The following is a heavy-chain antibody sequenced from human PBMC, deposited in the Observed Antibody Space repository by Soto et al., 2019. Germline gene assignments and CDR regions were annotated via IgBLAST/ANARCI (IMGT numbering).Heavy chain of an antibody. J-gene: IGHJ6*02. CDR3: ARDGGRVDYYYGMDV. D-gene: IGHD2-15*01. Sequence: SETLSLTCTVSGGSIRSGDYYWSWIRQPPGKGLEWIGYIYYSGSTYYNPSLKSRVTISVDTSKNQFSLKLSSVTAADAAVYYCARDGGRVDYYYGMDVWGQGTTVTVSS. CDR2: IYYSGST. V-gene: IGHV4-30-4*01. CDR1: GGSIRSGDYY.